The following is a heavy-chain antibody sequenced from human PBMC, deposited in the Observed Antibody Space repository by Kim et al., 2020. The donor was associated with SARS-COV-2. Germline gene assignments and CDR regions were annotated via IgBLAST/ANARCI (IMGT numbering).Heavy chain of an antibody. CDR3: ARAQTHVDTAMAVYYYYGMDV. CDR1: GFTVSSNY. Sequence: GGSLRLSCAASGFTVSSNYMSWVRQAPGKGLEWVSVIYSGGSTYYADSVKGRFTISRHNSKNTLYLQMNSLRAEDTAVYYCARAQTHVDTAMAVYYYYGMDVWGQGTTVTVSS. CDR2: IYSGGST. J-gene: IGHJ6*02. D-gene: IGHD5-18*01. V-gene: IGHV3-53*04.